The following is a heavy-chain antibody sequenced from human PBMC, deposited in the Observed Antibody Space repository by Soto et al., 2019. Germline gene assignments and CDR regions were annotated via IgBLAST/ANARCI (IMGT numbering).Heavy chain of an antibody. CDR1: GGTFSSYA. V-gene: IGHV1-69*01. J-gene: IGHJ3*02. CDR3: AIDAKISAAYDAFDI. CDR2: IIPIFGTA. D-gene: IGHD2-8*01. Sequence: QVQLVQSGAEVKKPWSSVKVSCKASGGTFSSYAISWVRQAPGQGLEWMGGIIPIFGTAHYAQKFQGRVTITADESTSRAYMELSSLRSEDTAVYYCAIDAKISAAYDAFDIWGQGTMVAVSS.